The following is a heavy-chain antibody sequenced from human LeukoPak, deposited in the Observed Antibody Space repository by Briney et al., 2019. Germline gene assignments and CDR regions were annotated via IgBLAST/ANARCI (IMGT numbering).Heavy chain of an antibody. Sequence: GGSLRLSCAASGFTFSSYAITWVRQAPGKGLEWVSAVSSNGAKTYYADSVKGRFTISRDNYKNMVFLQMNSLRAEDTAVYYCGKEKQRVITPGLDYWGQGTPVTVSS. CDR1: GFTFSSYA. CDR2: VSSNGAKT. V-gene: IGHV3-23*01. D-gene: IGHD4-23*01. J-gene: IGHJ4*02. CDR3: GKEKQRVITPGLDY.